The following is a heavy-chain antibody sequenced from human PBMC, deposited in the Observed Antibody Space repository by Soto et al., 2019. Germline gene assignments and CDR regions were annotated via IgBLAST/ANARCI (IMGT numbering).Heavy chain of an antibody. J-gene: IGHJ3*02. V-gene: IGHV3-30-3*01. Sequence: QVQLVESGGGVVQPGRSLRLSCAASGFTFSSYAMHWVRQAPGKGLEWVAVISYDGSNKYYADSVKGRFTISRDNSKNTLYLQMNSLRVEDTAVYYCARDSSGYYYVTGAFDIWGQGTMVTVSS. CDR2: ISYDGSNK. CDR1: GFTFSSYA. CDR3: ARDSSGYYYVTGAFDI. D-gene: IGHD3-22*01.